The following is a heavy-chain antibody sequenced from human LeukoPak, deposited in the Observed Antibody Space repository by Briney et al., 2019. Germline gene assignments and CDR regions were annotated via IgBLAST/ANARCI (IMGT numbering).Heavy chain of an antibody. CDR2: INPNSGDT. V-gene: IGHV1-2*06. Sequence: ASVKVSCKASGYTFTVYYMHWVRQAPGQGLEWMGRINPNSGDTNYAQKFQGRVTMTRDTSISTAYMELSRLRSDDTAVYYCARVLGNWNAFDHWGQGTLVTVSS. J-gene: IGHJ4*02. CDR3: ARVLGNWNAFDH. D-gene: IGHD1-1*01. CDR1: GYTFTVYY.